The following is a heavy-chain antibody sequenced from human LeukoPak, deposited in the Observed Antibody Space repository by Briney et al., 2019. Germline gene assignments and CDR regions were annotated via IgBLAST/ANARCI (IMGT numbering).Heavy chain of an antibody. Sequence: SETLSLTCTVSGYSISSGYYGGWTRPPPGKGLEWIGRIYHSGSTYSNPSLKTRVTISVDTSKNQFSLKLSSVTAADTAVYYCARDIDYWGQGTLVTVSS. V-gene: IGHV4-38-2*02. CDR2: IYHSGST. J-gene: IGHJ4*02. CDR3: ARDIDY. CDR1: GYSISSGYY.